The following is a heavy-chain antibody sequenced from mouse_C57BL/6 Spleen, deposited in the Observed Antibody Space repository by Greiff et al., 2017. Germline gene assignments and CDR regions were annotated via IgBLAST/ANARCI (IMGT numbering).Heavy chain of an antibody. J-gene: IGHJ3*01. V-gene: IGHV1-42*01. D-gene: IGHD2-4*01. Sequence: VQLQQSGPELVKPGASVKISCKASGYSFTGYYMNWVKQSPEKSLEWIGEINPSTGGTTYNQKFKAQATLTVDKSSSTAYMQLKSLTSEDSAVYYCARSYYDYDGTWFAYWGQGTLVTVSA. CDR3: ARSYYDYDGTWFAY. CDR2: INPSTGGT. CDR1: GYSFTGYY.